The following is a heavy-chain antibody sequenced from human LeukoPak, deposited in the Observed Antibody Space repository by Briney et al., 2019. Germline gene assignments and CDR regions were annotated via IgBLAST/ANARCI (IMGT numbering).Heavy chain of an antibody. CDR1: GFTFSTYA. CDR2: IIGSGRDT. CDR3: ASSRRLLLSYFDY. V-gene: IGHV3-23*01. D-gene: IGHD3-22*01. Sequence: GGSLRLSCTASGFTFSTYAMNWVRQAPGKRLEWVSSIIGSGRDTYYADSVRGRITISRDNSRNTLYLQMNSLRAEDTAVYYCASSRRLLLSYFDYWGQGTLVTVSS. J-gene: IGHJ4*02.